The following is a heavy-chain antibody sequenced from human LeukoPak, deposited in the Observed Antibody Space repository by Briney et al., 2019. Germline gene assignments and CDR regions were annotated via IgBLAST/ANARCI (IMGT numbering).Heavy chain of an antibody. CDR1: GGSVSSGSYY. V-gene: IGHV4-61*01. J-gene: IGHJ6*02. D-gene: IGHD2-2*01. Sequence: SETLSLTCTVSGGSVSSGSYYWSWIRQPPGKGLDWIGFIYYSGSSNYDPSLKSRVTTSVDTSKNQFSLKLSSVTAADTAVYYCARAGYCSSTSCPSDYYYGMDVWGQGTTVTVSS. CDR3: ARAGYCSSTSCPSDYYYGMDV. CDR2: IYYSGSS.